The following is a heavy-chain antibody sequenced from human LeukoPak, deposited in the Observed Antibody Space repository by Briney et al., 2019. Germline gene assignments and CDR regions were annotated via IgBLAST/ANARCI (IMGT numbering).Heavy chain of an antibody. J-gene: IGHJ6*02. CDR3: ARTGGYPPFYYYGMDV. D-gene: IGHD3-22*01. V-gene: IGHV4-34*01. CDR1: GGSFSGYY. Sequence: SETLSLTCAVYGGSFSGYYWSWIRQPPGKGLEWIGEINHSGSTNYNPSLKSRVTISVDTSKNQFSLKLSSVTAADTAVYYRARTGGYPPFYYYGMDVWGQGTTVTVSS. CDR2: INHSGST.